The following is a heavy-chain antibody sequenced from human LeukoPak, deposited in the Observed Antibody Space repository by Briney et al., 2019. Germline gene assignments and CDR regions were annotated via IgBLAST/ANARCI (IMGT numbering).Heavy chain of an antibody. J-gene: IGHJ3*01. Sequence: PGGSLRLSCAASGFTFSRYGMHWVRQAPGKGLEWVALIWFDGSNENYGDSVNGRFTTSRDNSKNTVYLEMSSLRAEDTALYYCARVRDSRDSDAFDPWGQGTMVTISS. V-gene: IGHV3-33*01. CDR3: ARVRDSRDSDAFDP. CDR1: GFTFSRYG. CDR2: IWFDGSNE. D-gene: IGHD6-13*01.